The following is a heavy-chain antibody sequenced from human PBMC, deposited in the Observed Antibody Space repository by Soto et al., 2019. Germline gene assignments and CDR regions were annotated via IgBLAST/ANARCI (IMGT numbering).Heavy chain of an antibody. J-gene: IGHJ6*02. D-gene: IGHD2-8*02. CDR3: ARGYWAGGMDV. CDR1: GFTVSSNY. V-gene: IGHV3-53*01. CDR2: IYSANKT. Sequence: EVQLVESGGGLIQSGGSLRLSCAASGFTVSSNYMNWVRQAPGKGLEWVSVIYSANKTYYADSVKGRFTISRDKSKNTLYIQMNSLRAEDTAIYYCARGYWAGGMDVWGQGPTITVSS.